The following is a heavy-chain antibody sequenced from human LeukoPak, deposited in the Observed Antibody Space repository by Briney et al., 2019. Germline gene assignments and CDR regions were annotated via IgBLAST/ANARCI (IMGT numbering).Heavy chain of an antibody. CDR2: IYYTGST. CDR3: ARLDRSGYEMGGTWFDP. V-gene: IGHV4-59*08. CDR1: GTSIRSSY. Sequence: SETLSLTCTVSGTSIRSSYWSWLRQPPGKGLEWIGYIYYTGSTNSNPSLKSRVTVSVDTSMNQFSLKLSSMTAADTAVYYCARLDRSGYEMGGTWFDPWGQGTLVTVSS. J-gene: IGHJ5*02. D-gene: IGHD3-22*01.